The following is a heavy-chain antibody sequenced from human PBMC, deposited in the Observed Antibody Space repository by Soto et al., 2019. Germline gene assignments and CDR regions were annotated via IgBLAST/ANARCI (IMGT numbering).Heavy chain of an antibody. CDR3: TTAGSYYDSSGYPGY. CDR2: IQSKTDGGTT. J-gene: IGHJ4*02. V-gene: IGHV3-15*07. CDR1: GFTFSNAW. Sequence: GGSLRLSCAASGFTFSNAWMNWVRQAPGRGLEWVGRIQSKTDGGTTDYAAPVQGRFTISRDDSKNTLYLQMNSLKTEDTAVYYCTTAGSYYDSSGYPGYWGQGTLVTVSS. D-gene: IGHD3-22*01.